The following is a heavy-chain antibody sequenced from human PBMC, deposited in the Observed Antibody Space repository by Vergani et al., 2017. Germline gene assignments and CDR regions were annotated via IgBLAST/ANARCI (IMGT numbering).Heavy chain of an antibody. CDR1: GTSISGSSDY. CDR2: IFYTGTS. CDR3: ARQFWGWGVYRFDH. V-gene: IGHV4-39*01. Sequence: QLQLQESGPGLLKPSETLSLTCSVSGTSISGSSDYWGWIRQPPGKGLEWIGSIFYTGTSYYNPSLESRATNSVDTSKNQFALQLKSVTAADTAVYYCARQFWGWGVYRFDHWGQGTLVTVSS. J-gene: IGHJ4*02. D-gene: IGHD3/OR15-3a*01.